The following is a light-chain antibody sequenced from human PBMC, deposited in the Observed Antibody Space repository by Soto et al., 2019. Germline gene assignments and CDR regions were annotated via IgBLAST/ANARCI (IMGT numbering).Light chain of an antibody. CDR1: QSVSSSY. Sequence: EIVLTQSPGTLSLSPGERATLSCRASQSVSSSYLAWYQQKPGQAPRLLIYGASSRATGIPDRFSVSGSGTDFTLTISRLEPEDFAVYYCQQYGSSPPETFGQGTKVEIK. CDR3: QQYGSSPPET. V-gene: IGKV3-20*01. CDR2: GAS. J-gene: IGKJ1*01.